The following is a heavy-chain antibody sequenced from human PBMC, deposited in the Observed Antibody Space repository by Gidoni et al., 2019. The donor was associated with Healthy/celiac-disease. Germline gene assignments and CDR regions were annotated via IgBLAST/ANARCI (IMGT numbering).Heavy chain of an antibody. CDR1: GFPFSSYW. D-gene: IGHD5-12*01. CDR3: ARDPYSGYDHLYAPPDY. CDR2: IEQDGSKK. Sequence: EVQLVESGGGLVQPGGSLRLSCAASGFPFSSYWMGWVRQAPGKGLEWVANIEQDGSKKYYVDSVKGRFTISRDNAKNSLYLQMNSLRAEDTAVYYCARDPYSGYDHLYAPPDYWGQGTLVTVSS. V-gene: IGHV3-7*03. J-gene: IGHJ4*02.